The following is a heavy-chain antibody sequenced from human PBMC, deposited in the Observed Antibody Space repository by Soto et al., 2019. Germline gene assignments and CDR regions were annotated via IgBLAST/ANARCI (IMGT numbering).Heavy chain of an antibody. CDR3: ARADLLGIRFDY. D-gene: IGHD2-21*01. CDR2: IYYSGST. Sequence: SETLSLTCTVSGGPLSSGGYYWSWIRQHPGKGLEWIGYIYYSGSTYYNPSLKSRVTISVDTSKNQFSLKLSSVTAADTAVYYCARADLLGIRFDYWGQGTLVTVSS. CDR1: GGPLSSGGYY. V-gene: IGHV4-31*03. J-gene: IGHJ4*02.